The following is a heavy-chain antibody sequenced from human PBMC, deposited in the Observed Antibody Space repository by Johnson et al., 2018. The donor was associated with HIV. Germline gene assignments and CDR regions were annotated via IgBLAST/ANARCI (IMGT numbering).Heavy chain of an antibody. J-gene: IGHJ3*02. D-gene: IGHD2-15*01. CDR3: TTDVLVVDAFDI. Sequence: QVQLVESGGGVVQPGRSLRLSCAASGFIFSSYVMYWVRQAPGKGLEWVAVISYDGSNKYYADSVKGRFSISRDDSKNTLYLQLNSLKTEDTAVYYCTTDVLVVDAFDIWGQGTMVTVSS. CDR1: GFIFSSYV. CDR2: ISYDGSNK. V-gene: IGHV3-30*04.